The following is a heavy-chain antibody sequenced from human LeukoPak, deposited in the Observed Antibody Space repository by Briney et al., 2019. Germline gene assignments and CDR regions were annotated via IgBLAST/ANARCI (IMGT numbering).Heavy chain of an antibody. CDR1: GFTFSSYW. V-gene: IGHV3-7*01. Sequence: GGSLRLSCAASGFTFSSYWMSWVRQAPGKGLEWVANIKQDGSGKYYVDSVKGRFTISRDNAKNSLYLQMNSLRAEDTAVYYCARDSVVITFDYWGQGTLVTVSS. D-gene: IGHD3-22*01. J-gene: IGHJ4*02. CDR3: ARDSVVITFDY. CDR2: IKQDGSGK.